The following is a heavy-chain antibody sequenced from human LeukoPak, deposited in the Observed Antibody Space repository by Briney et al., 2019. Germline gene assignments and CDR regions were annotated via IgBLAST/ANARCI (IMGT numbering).Heavy chain of an antibody. V-gene: IGHV3-30*18. CDR3: AKDWFGDSY. D-gene: IGHD3-10*01. CDR1: GFTFSSYG. Sequence: GGSLRLSCAASGFTFSSYGMHWVRQAPGKGLEWVAVISYDGSNKYYADSVKGRFTISRDHSKNTLYLQMNSLRAEDTAVYYCAKDWFGDSYWGQGTLVTVSS. J-gene: IGHJ4*02. CDR2: ISYDGSNK.